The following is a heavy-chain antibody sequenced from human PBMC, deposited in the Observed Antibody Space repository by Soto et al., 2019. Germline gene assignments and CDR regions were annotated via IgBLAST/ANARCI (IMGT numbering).Heavy chain of an antibody. D-gene: IGHD5-12*01. CDR3: AKDLYSGYAKGGADYYYGMDV. V-gene: IGHV3-43*01. CDR1: GFNFGRFA. J-gene: IGHJ6*02. CDR2: ISWDGGST. Sequence: GGSQRLSCTASGFNFGRFAIHWVRQAPGKGLEWVSLISWDGGSTYYADSVKGRFTISRDNSKNSLYLQMNSLRTEDTALYYCAKDLYSGYAKGGADYYYGMDVWGQGTTVTVSS.